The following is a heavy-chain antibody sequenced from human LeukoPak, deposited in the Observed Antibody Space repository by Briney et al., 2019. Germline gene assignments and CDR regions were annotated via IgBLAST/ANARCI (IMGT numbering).Heavy chain of an antibody. J-gene: IGHJ6*03. Sequence: SETLSLTCTVSGGSISSYYWSWIRQPPGKGLEWIGYIYYSGSTNYNPSLKSRVTISVDTSKNQFSLKLSSVTAADTAVYYCARESSSWSSYYYYYMDVWGKGTTVAVSS. CDR2: IYYSGST. D-gene: IGHD6-13*01. CDR1: GGSISSYY. V-gene: IGHV4-59*12. CDR3: ARESSSWSSYYYYYMDV.